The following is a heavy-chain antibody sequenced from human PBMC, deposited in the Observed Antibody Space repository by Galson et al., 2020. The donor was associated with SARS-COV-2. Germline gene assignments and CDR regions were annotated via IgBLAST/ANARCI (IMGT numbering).Heavy chain of an antibody. CDR3: ARGNYGYDY. CDR2: IVGDGTST. V-gene: IGHV3-74*03. J-gene: IGHJ4*02. CDR1: GFTFNNYW. Sequence: GGSLRLSCAASGFTFNNYWMHWVRQAPGEGPVGVSCIVGDGTSTKSADSVKGRFTISRDNAKNTLYLQMNSLRAEDTAVYYCARGNYGYDYWGQGTLVTVSS. D-gene: IGHD3-10*01.